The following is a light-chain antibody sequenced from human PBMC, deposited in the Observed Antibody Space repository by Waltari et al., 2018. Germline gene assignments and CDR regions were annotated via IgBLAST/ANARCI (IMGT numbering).Light chain of an antibody. CDR3: QQYDNSIVT. CDR1: QSVSSNS. Sequence: NLLTQSPGTLSLSPGERATLSCRASQSVSSNSFTWYQQKPGQAPRLLIYGTFKRATGIPDRFSGSGSGTDFTLTISRLEPEDLALYYCQQYDNSIVTFGGGTKVEIK. J-gene: IGKJ4*01. CDR2: GTF. V-gene: IGKV3-20*01.